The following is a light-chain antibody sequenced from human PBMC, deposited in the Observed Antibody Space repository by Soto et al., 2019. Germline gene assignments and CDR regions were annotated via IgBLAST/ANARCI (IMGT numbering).Light chain of an antibody. CDR1: QSVSTN. Sequence: EIVMTQSPATLSVSPGERATLSCRASQSVSTNLAWYQQKPGQAPRLLIYDASTGATGLPARFSGSGSGTEFTLTISSLQSEDFGVYYCHQYNNWPITFGQGTRLEI. J-gene: IGKJ5*01. CDR2: DAS. V-gene: IGKV3-15*01. CDR3: HQYNNWPIT.